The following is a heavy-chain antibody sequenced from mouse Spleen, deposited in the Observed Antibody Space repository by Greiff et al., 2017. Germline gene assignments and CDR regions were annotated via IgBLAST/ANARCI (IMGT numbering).Heavy chain of an antibody. D-gene: IGHD1-1*01. V-gene: IGHV5-9-3*01. CDR2: ISSGGGNT. CDR3: ARQEGTTVVDQAWFAY. J-gene: IGHJ3*01. Sequence: DVQLVESGGGLVKLGGSLKLSCAASGFTFSSYAMSWVRQTPEKRLEWVATISSGGGNTYYPDSVKGRFTISRDNAKNTLYLQMSSLKSEDTAMYYCARQEGTTVVDQAWFAYWGQGTLVTVSA. CDR1: GFTFSSYA.